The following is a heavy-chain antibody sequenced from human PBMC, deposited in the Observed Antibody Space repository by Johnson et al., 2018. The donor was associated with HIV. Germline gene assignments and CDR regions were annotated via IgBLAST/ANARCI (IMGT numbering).Heavy chain of an antibody. V-gene: IGHV3-23*04. D-gene: IGHD3-22*01. J-gene: IGHJ3*02. CDR1: GFTFSSYA. CDR3: AKGEYYYDSSGYNAFDI. Sequence: MQLVESGGGLVQPGGSLRLSCAASGFTFSSYAMSWVRQAPGKGLEWVSAISGSGGSTYYADSVKGRFTISRDNSKNTLYLQMNSLRAEDTAVYYCAKGEYYYDSSGYNAFDIWGQGTMVTVSS. CDR2: ISGSGGST.